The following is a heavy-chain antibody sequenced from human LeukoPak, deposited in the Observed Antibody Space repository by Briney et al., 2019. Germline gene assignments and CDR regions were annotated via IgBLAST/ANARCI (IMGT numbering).Heavy chain of an antibody. D-gene: IGHD1-26*01. CDR2: IYYSGST. CDR1: GGSISSSSYY. J-gene: IGHJ3*02. V-gene: IGHV4-39*02. CDR3: AREPPADSGSNDAFGI. Sequence: SETLSLTCTVSGGSISSSSYYWGWIRQPPGKGLEWIGSIYYSGSTYYNPSLKSRVTISVDTSKNQFSLKLSSVTAADTAVYYCAREPPADSGSNDAFGIWGQGTMVTVSS.